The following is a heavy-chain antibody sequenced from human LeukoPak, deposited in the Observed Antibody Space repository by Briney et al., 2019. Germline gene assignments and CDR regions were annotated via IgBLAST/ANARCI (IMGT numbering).Heavy chain of an antibody. Sequence: ASVKVSCKASGYTFTSYDINWVRQATGQGLEWMGWMNPNSGNTGYAQKFQGRVTMTRNTSISTAYMELSSLRSEDTAVYYCARGLAWAGDYGDYEFDYWGQGTLVTVSS. V-gene: IGHV1-8*01. J-gene: IGHJ4*02. CDR2: MNPNSGNT. CDR3: ARGLAWAGDYGDYEFDY. D-gene: IGHD4-17*01. CDR1: GYTFTSYD.